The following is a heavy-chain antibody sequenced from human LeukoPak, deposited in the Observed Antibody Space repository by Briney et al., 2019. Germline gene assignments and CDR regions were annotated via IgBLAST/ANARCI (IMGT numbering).Heavy chain of an antibody. CDR2: IYHSGST. D-gene: IGHD3-10*01. J-gene: IGHJ4*02. Sequence: PSETLSLTCTVSGYSISSGYYWGWIRQPPGEGLEWIGSIYHSGSTYYNPSLKSRVTISVDTSKNQFSLELSSVTAADTAVYYCARRDRNYYGSGGYRVFDYWGQGTLVPVSS. V-gene: IGHV4-38-2*02. CDR3: ARRDRNYYGSGGYRVFDY. CDR1: GYSISSGYY.